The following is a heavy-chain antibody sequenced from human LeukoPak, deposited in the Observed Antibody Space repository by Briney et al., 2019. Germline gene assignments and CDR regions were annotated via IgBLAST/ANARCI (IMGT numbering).Heavy chain of an antibody. CDR3: AKEAALRD. D-gene: IGHD2-15*01. Sequence: GGSLRLSCAASGFIFSTYEMNWVRQAPGKGLEWISYISSSGTTIYYADSVKGRFTISRDNAKDSLFLQMNSLRAEDTAIYYCAKEAALRDWGQGTLVTVSS. CDR1: GFIFSTYE. CDR2: ISSSGTTI. V-gene: IGHV3-48*03. J-gene: IGHJ4*02.